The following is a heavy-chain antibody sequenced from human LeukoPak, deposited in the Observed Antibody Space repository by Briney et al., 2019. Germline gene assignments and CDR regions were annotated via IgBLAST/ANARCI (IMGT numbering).Heavy chain of an antibody. Sequence: PGGSLRLSCAASGFTFSSYATGWVRHAQGEGRGWGSAISGSGGRHYHAASVKGRCTISRDNSNNTMNLQMNSLRAEDKAVYYCAKDLTIVVFVGDYWGQGTLVTVSS. V-gene: IGHV3-23*01. CDR1: GFTFSSYA. CDR3: AKDLTIVVFVGDY. D-gene: IGHD3-22*01. CDR2: ISGSGGRH. J-gene: IGHJ4*02.